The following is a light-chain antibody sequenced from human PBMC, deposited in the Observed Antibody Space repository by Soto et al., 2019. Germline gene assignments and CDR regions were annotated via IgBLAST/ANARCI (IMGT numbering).Light chain of an antibody. Sequence: QSVLTQPPSVSGAPGQRVTISCTGSSSTIGAGFDVHWYQPLPGTAPKLLIYGDTNRPSGVPDRFSGSKSGTSASLVITGLQAEDEADYYCQSYDTALSVYVVFGGGTKVTVL. V-gene: IGLV1-40*01. CDR2: GDT. CDR1: SSTIGAGFD. CDR3: QSYDTALSVYVV. J-gene: IGLJ2*01.